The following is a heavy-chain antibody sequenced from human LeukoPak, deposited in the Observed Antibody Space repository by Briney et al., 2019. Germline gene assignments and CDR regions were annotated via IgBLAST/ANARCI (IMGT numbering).Heavy chain of an antibody. Sequence: GGSLRLSCAASGFTFNSYSMNWVRQAPGKGLEWVSYISSSSNTIYYADSVKGRFTISRDNARNSLYLQLNSLRAEDTAVYYCAPGYCTSTSCSHYFEHWGQGTLVTVSS. D-gene: IGHD2-2*01. CDR1: GFTFNSYS. CDR2: ISSSSNTI. V-gene: IGHV3-48*01. J-gene: IGHJ4*02. CDR3: APGYCTSTSCSHYFEH.